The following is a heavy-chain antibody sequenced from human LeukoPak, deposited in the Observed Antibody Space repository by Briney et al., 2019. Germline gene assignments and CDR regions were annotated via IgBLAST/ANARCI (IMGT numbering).Heavy chain of an antibody. Sequence: GGSLRLFCAASGFTFSSYAMSWVRQAPGKGLEWVSAISDSGGSTYYADSVKGRFTISRDNFKNTLYLQMNSLRAEDTAVYYCATTYYYDSSGYWGQGTLVTVSS. CDR2: ISDSGGST. D-gene: IGHD3-22*01. CDR1: GFTFSSYA. CDR3: ATTYYYDSSGY. V-gene: IGHV3-23*01. J-gene: IGHJ4*02.